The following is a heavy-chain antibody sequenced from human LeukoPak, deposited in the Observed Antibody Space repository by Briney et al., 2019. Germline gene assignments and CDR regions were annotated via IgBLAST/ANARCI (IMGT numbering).Heavy chain of an antibody. D-gene: IGHD2-2*01. Sequence: SQTLSLTCAVSGGSISSGGYSWSWIRQPPGKGLEWIGYIYHSGSTYYNPSLKSRVTISVDRSKNQFSLELSSVTAADTAVYYCARGLASRRNWFDPWGQGTLVTVSS. CDR3: ARGLASRRNWFDP. J-gene: IGHJ5*02. CDR1: GGSISSGGYS. V-gene: IGHV4-30-2*01. CDR2: IYHSGST.